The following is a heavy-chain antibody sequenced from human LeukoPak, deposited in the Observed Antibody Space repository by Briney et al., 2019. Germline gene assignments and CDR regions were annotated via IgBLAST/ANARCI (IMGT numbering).Heavy chain of an antibody. CDR3: ARTAVGHYFYYMDV. D-gene: IGHD4-17*01. J-gene: IGHJ6*03. V-gene: IGHV1-8*03. Sequence: GASVTVSCKASGYTFTSYDINWVRQATGQGLEWMGWMNPNSGNTGYAQKFQGRVTITRNTSISTAYMELSSLRSEDTAVYYCARTAVGHYFYYMDVWGKGTTVTVSS. CDR1: GYTFTSYD. CDR2: MNPNSGNT.